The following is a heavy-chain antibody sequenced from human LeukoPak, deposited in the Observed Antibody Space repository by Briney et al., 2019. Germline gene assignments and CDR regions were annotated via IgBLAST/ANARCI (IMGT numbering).Heavy chain of an antibody. CDR1: GGSISSSSYY. D-gene: IGHD6-13*01. CDR2: IYYSGST. J-gene: IGHJ5*02. CDR3: ARVDSSRGNWFDP. V-gene: IGHV4-61*01. Sequence: SETLSLTCTVSGGSISSSSYYWSWIRQPPGKGLEWIGYIYYSGSTNYNPSLKSRVTISVDTSKNQFSLKLSSVTAADTAVYYCARVDSSRGNWFDPWGQGTLVTVSS.